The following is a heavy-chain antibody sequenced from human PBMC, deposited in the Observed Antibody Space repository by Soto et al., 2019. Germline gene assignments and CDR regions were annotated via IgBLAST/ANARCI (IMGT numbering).Heavy chain of an antibody. D-gene: IGHD3-3*01. CDR1: GFTFSSFD. CDR3: AREARVFGKAFDV. CDR2: IGTAGDT. Sequence: PGGSLRLSCAASGFTFSSFDMHWVRQPTGKGLEWVSAIGTAGDTYYPGSVKGRFTISRDNAKNSLYLQMNSLRAGDTAVYYCAREARVFGKAFDVWDQGTMVAVSS. J-gene: IGHJ3*01. V-gene: IGHV3-13*01.